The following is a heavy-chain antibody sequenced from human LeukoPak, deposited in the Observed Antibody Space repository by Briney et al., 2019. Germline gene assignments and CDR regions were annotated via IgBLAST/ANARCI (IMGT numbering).Heavy chain of an antibody. Sequence: PGGSLRLTCAASGFTVSSSYISWVPQAPGKGLEWVSVIYSGGSTYYADSVKGRFTISRDNSKNTLYLQMNSLRAEDTAVYYCARDRVTRGYSYGIPLYGMEVWGHGTTVTVSS. CDR2: IYSGGST. CDR3: ARDRVTRGYSYGIPLYGMEV. CDR1: GFTVSSSY. J-gene: IGHJ6*02. D-gene: IGHD5-18*01. V-gene: IGHV3-53*01.